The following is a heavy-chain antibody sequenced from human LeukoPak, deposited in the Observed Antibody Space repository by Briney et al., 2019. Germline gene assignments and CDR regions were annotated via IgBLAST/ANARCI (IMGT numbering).Heavy chain of an antibody. J-gene: IGHJ4*02. CDR3: ARAKTCGGDCYHFDY. Sequence: SVKVSCKASGGTFSSYAISWVRQAPGQGLEWMGGIIPIFGTANYAQKFQGRVTITADESTSTAYMELSSLRTEDTAVYYCARAKTCGGDCYHFDYWGQGILLTVSS. CDR2: IIPIFGTA. D-gene: IGHD2-21*02. V-gene: IGHV1-69*13. CDR1: GGTFSSYA.